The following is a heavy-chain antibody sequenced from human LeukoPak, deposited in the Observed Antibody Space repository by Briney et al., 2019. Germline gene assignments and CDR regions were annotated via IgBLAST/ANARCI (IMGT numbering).Heavy chain of an antibody. CDR2: ISSDGSST. CDR1: GFTFSSHW. D-gene: IGHD1-1*01. CDR3: ASGNWNDRYYFDY. Sequence: PGGSLRLSCAASGFTFSSHWMHWVRQAPGKGLVWVSRISSDGSSTSYADSVKGRFTISRDNAKNTLYLQMNGLRAEDTDVYYCASGNWNDRYYFDYWGQGTLVTVSS. V-gene: IGHV3-74*01. J-gene: IGHJ4*02.